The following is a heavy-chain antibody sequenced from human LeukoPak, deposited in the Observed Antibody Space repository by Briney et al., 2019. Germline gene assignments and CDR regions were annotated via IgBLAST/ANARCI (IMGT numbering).Heavy chain of an antibody. CDR2: ISSSSSTI. CDR3: ARDYADSYYYYYGMDV. CDR1: GFTVSSNY. J-gene: IGHJ6*02. Sequence: PGGSLRLSCAASGFTVSSNYMSWVRQAPGKGLEWVSYISSSSSTIYYADSVKGRFTISRDNAKNSLYLQMNSLRDEDTAVYYCARDYADSYYYYYGMDVWGQGTTVTVSS. V-gene: IGHV3-48*02. D-gene: IGHD3-16*01.